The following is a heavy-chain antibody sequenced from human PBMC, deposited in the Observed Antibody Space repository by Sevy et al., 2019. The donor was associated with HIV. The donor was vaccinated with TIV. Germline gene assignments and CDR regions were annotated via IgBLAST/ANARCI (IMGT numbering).Heavy chain of an antibody. CDR1: GFTFSSYW. CDR3: VRAIAADASL. CDR2: IKQDGSVK. D-gene: IGHD6-13*01. J-gene: IGHJ4*02. V-gene: IGHV3-7*01. Sequence: GGSLILSCAASGFTFSSYWMSWVRQAPGKGLEWVANIKQDGSVKYYVDSVKGRFTISRDNARNLVYLQMSSLTAEDTALYYCVRAIAADASLWGQGTLVTVSS.